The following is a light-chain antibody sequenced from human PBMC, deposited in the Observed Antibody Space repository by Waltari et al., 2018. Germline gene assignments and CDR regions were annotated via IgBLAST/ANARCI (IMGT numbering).Light chain of an antibody. V-gene: IGKV3-20*01. J-gene: IGKJ3*01. CDR1: QSVSSSY. CDR3: QQYGSSPL. CDR2: GAS. Sequence: EIVLTQSPGTLSLSPGERATLSCRASQSVSSSYLAWYQQKPGQAPRLLIYGASSRATGIPVRFSGSWAGTDFTLTISRLEPEDFAVYYCQQYGSSPLFGPGTKVDIK.